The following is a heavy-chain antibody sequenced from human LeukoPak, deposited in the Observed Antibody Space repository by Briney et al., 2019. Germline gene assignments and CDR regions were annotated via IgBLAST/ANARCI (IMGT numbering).Heavy chain of an antibody. Sequence: ASVKVSCKTSGYTFTSHYMHWVRQAPGQGLEWMGVINPSDHFTRYAQKLQGRVTMTTDTSTSTAYMELRSLRSDDTAVYYCARDSRNYGSGSYYINWFDPWGQGTLVTVSS. V-gene: IGHV1-46*01. CDR3: ARDSRNYGSGSYYINWFDP. D-gene: IGHD3-10*01. CDR2: INPSDHFT. CDR1: GYTFTSHY. J-gene: IGHJ5*02.